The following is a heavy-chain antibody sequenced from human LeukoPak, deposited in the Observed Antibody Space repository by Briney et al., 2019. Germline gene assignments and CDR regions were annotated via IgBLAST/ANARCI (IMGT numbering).Heavy chain of an antibody. D-gene: IGHD1-26*01. CDR1: GFTFSSYA. J-gene: IGHJ6*02. CDR3: AKDREPDDDYYYYGMDA. Sequence: GGSLRLSCAASGFTFSSYAMSWVRQAPGKGLEWISTMRASGGRTYYADSVMGRFTISKDNSKKLLYLRMNSLRVDDTAVYYCAKDREPDDDYYYYGMDAWGQGTTVIVSS. V-gene: IGHV3-23*01. CDR2: MRASGGRT.